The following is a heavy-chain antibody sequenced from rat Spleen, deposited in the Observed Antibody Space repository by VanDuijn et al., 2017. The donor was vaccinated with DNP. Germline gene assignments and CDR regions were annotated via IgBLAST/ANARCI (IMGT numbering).Heavy chain of an antibody. CDR1: GLTFSDYN. Sequence: EVQLVESGGGLVQPGRSLKLSCAASGLTFSDYNMAWVRQAPKKGLEWVATISYDGTRTNYRDSVKGRFTISRDNAKSTLYLQMDSLRSEDTATYYCARPDYWGQGVMVTVAS. CDR2: ISYDGTRT. CDR3: ARPDY. V-gene: IGHV5-7*01. J-gene: IGHJ2*01.